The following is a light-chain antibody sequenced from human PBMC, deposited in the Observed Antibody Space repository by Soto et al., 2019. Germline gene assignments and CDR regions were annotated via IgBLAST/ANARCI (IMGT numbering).Light chain of an antibody. V-gene: IGLV2-14*03. Sequence: QSALTQPASVSGSPGQSFTISCTGTSSDVGGYNYVSWYQHHPDKAPQLMIYDVNNRPSGVSNRFSGSKSGNTASLTISGLQAADEAAYYCSSYTSNTPRLVFGGGTKLTVL. CDR3: SSYTSNTPRLV. CDR1: SSDVGGYNY. J-gene: IGLJ2*01. CDR2: DVN.